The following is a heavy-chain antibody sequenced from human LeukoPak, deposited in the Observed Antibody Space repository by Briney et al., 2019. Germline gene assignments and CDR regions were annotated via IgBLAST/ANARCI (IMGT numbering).Heavy chain of an antibody. J-gene: IGHJ6*03. Sequence: PGGSLRLSCAASGFTFSSYSMNWVRQAPGKGLEWVSSISSSTSYIYYADSVKGRFTISRDNAKNSLYLQMNSLGAEDTAVYYCARSGGGDYYYYMDVWGKGTTVTVSS. CDR2: ISSSTSYI. CDR3: ARSGGGDYYYYMDV. D-gene: IGHD2-21*01. CDR1: GFTFSSYS. V-gene: IGHV3-21*01.